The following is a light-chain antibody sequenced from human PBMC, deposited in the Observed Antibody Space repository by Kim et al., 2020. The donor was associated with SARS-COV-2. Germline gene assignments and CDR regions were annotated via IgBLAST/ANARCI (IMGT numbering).Light chain of an antibody. Sequence: GERATLPCRASQSVSSYLAWYQQKPGQAPRLLIYDASNRATGIPARFSGSGSGTDFTLTISSLEPEDFAVYYCQQRSNWPPVPITFGQGTRLEIK. CDR2: DAS. J-gene: IGKJ5*01. CDR1: QSVSSY. V-gene: IGKV3-11*01. CDR3: QQRSNWPPVPIT.